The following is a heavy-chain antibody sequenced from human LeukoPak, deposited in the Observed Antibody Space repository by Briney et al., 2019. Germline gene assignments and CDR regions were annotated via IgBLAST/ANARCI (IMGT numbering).Heavy chain of an antibody. CDR2: IYYSGST. V-gene: IGHV4-30-4*01. CDR1: GGSISSGDYY. D-gene: IGHD5-24*01. CDR3: ARDKMATNHFDY. J-gene: IGHJ4*02. Sequence: SETLSLTCTVSGGSISSGDYYWSWIRQPPGRGLEWIGYIYYSGSTYYNPSLKSRVTISVDTSKNQFSLKLSSVTAADTAVYYCARDKMATNHFDYWGQGTLVTVSS.